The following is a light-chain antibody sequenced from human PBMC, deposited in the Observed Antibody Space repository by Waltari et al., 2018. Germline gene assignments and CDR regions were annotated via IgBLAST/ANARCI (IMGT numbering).Light chain of an antibody. Sequence: DIVMTQSPLSLPVTPGEPASISCRSSQSLLHSNGYNYLDWYLQKPGQSPQLLIYLGSNRASGVPDRFSGSGSGTDFTLKISRVEAEDVGVYYCMQALQTPSSTFGPGTKVDIK. CDR1: QSLLHSNGYNY. CDR2: LGS. V-gene: IGKV2-28*01. CDR3: MQALQTPSST. J-gene: IGKJ3*01.